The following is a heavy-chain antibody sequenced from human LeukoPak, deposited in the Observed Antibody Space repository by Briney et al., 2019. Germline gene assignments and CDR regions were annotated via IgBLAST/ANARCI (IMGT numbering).Heavy chain of an antibody. CDR1: GGSIGSYY. D-gene: IGHD6-19*01. CDR2: IYYSGST. CDR3: ARGKGDSSGWFDY. Sequence: SETLSLTCTVSGGSIGSYYWSWIRQPPGKGLEWIGYIYYSGSTNYNPSLKSRVTISVDTSKNQFSLKLSSVTAADTAVYYCARGKGDSSGWFDYWGQGTLVTVSS. V-gene: IGHV4-59*01. J-gene: IGHJ4*02.